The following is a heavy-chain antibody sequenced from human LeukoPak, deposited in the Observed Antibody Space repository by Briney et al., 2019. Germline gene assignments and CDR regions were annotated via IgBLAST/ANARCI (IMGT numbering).Heavy chain of an antibody. CDR2: INPNSGGT. Sequence: ASVKVSCKASGYTFTGYYMHWVRQAPGQGLEWMGWINPNSGGTNYAQKFQGRVTMTEDTSTDTAYMELSSLRSEDTAVYYCATGYSSSWPDPDYWGQGTLVTVSS. CDR1: GYTFTGYY. CDR3: ATGYSSSWPDPDY. V-gene: IGHV1-2*02. J-gene: IGHJ4*02. D-gene: IGHD6-13*01.